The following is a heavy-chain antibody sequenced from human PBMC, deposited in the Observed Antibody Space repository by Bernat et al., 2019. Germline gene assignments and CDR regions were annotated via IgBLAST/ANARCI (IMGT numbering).Heavy chain of an antibody. CDR1: GYTFISYG. J-gene: IGHJ4*02. CDR3: ARATYYYDSSGYYYERFDY. CDR2: ISAYNGNT. D-gene: IGHD3-22*01. V-gene: IGHV1-18*01. Sequence: QVQLVQSGAEVKKPGASVKVSCKASGYTFISYGISWVRQAPGQGLEWMGWISAYNGNTNYAQKLQDRVTMTTNTSTGKSYLGVRSMRSGNTAVYYCARATYYYDSSGYYYERFDYWGQGTLVTVSS.